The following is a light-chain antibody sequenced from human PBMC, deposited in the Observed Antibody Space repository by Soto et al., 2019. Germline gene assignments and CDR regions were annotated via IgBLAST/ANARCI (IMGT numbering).Light chain of an antibody. V-gene: IGLV1-44*01. CDR2: SNN. J-gene: IGLJ1*01. CDR1: SSNIGSNT. CDR3: AAWDDSPNAYV. Sequence: QSVVTQPPSASGTPGQRVTISCSGGSSNIGSNTVNWYHQLPGTAPKVLIYSNNQRPSGVPDRFSGSKSGPSASLSISGLQSEDEADYYCAAWDDSPNAYVFGTGTKLTVL.